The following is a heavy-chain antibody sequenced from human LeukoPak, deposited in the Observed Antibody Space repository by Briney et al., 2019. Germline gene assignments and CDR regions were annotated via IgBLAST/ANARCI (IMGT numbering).Heavy chain of an antibody. Sequence: PGGSLRLSCAASGFTFSSYWMSWVRQAPGKGLEWVSSISSSSSYIYYADSVKGRFTISRDNAKNSLYLQMNSLRAEDTAVYYCARGGPIMTTVTPPGYWGQGTLVTVSS. V-gene: IGHV3-21*01. D-gene: IGHD4-11*01. CDR1: GFTFSSYW. CDR3: ARGGPIMTTVTPPGY. J-gene: IGHJ4*02. CDR2: ISSSSSYI.